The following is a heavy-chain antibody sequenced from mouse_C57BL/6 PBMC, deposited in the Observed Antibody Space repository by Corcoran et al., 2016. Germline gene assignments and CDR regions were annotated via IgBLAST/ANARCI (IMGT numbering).Heavy chain of an antibody. Sequence: DVQLQESGPGLVKPSQSLSLTCSVTGYSITSGYYWNWIRQFPGNKLEWMGYISYDGSNNYNPSLKNRISITRDTSKNQFFLKLNSVTTEDTATYYCARRDSSSYYFDYWGQGTTLTVSS. J-gene: IGHJ2*01. V-gene: IGHV3-6*01. D-gene: IGHD1-1*01. CDR1: GYSITSGYY. CDR2: ISYDGSN. CDR3: ARRDSSSYYFDY.